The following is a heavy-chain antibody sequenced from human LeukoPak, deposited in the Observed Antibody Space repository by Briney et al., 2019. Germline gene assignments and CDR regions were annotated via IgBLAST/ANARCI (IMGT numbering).Heavy chain of an antibody. CDR2: ISSSSSYI. J-gene: IGHJ4*02. CDR3: ARRYCSGATCYLGY. Sequence: PGGSLRLSCAASGFTFSSYSMNWVRQAPGKGLEWVSSISSSSSYIYYADSGKGRFTVSGDNAKNSLYLQMDSPRAEDTAVYYCARRYCSGATCYLGYWGQGTLVTVSS. CDR1: GFTFSSYS. D-gene: IGHD2-15*01. V-gene: IGHV3-21*01.